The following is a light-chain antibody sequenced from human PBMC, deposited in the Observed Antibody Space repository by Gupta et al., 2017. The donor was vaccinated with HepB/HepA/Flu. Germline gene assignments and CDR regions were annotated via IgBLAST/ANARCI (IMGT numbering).Light chain of an antibody. V-gene: IGKV4-1*01. J-gene: IGKJ1*01. CDR1: KTLLRNSNTNNY. CDR3: QQYQHTPRT. Sequence: VMTQSPDLLVLVPGEKATINCNTSKTLLRNSNTNNYLAWYQQLPGQPPKLLIYWDSIRASGVPDRFSGSGSGTDFTLNISSLQADDVAVYYCQQYQHTPRTFGQGTKVEIK. CDR2: WDS.